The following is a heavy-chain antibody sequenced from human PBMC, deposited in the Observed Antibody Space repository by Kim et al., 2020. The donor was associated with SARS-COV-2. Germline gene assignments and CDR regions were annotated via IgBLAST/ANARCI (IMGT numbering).Heavy chain of an antibody. J-gene: IGHJ3*02. Sequence: GGSLRLSCAASGFPFSASAIHWVRQASGKGLEWIGRIRRKANNYATVYPASVKGRFTISRDDSKNTAYLQMNSLKSEDTAVYYCAILRRGYSGGDDAFDIWGHGTSVTLS. D-gene: IGHD3-22*01. CDR2: IRRKANNYAT. CDR1: GFPFSASA. CDR3: AILRRGYSGGDDAFDI. V-gene: IGHV3-73*01.